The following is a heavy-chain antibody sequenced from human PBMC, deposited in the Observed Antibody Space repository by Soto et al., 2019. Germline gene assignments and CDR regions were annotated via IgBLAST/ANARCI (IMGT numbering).Heavy chain of an antibody. CDR1: GFTFNYYS. D-gene: IGHD2-8*01. CDR2: IGQNGNSR. J-gene: IGHJ4*02. CDR3: VRDQWYAFVY. Sequence: EAPLVESGGGLVQPGGSLRLSCAASGFTFNYYSMNWVRQAPGKGLEWVSYIGQNGNSRYYGESVKGRFTISRDNAKNSLFLQMNSLGVEDTAVYYCVRDQWYAFVYWGQGILVTVSS. V-gene: IGHV3-48*01.